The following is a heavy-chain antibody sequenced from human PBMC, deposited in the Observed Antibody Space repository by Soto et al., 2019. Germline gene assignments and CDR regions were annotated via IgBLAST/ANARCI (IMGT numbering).Heavy chain of an antibody. J-gene: IGHJ4*02. V-gene: IGHV3-30*18. CDR1: EFTFSSYG. CDR3: AKVILGITGPTWAGKGGLDY. CDR2: ISYDGSNK. D-gene: IGHD3-10*01. Sequence: PGGSLRLSCVASEFTFSSYGMHWARQAPGKGLEWVALISYDGSNKYYADSVKGRFTISRDNSKNTLFLQMNSLRAEDTAVYYCAKVILGITGPTWAGKGGLDYWGQGTLVTVSS.